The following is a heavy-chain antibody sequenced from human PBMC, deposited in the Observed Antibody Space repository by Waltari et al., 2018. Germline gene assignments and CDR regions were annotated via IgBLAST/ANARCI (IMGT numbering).Heavy chain of an antibody. CDR2: ITQSEST. Sequence: QVQLQQWGAGLLKPSETLSLTCAVHGGSFSGYYWSWLRQSPGKGLEWIGEITQSESTSYNPTLKSQVTISVDTSKNQFSLELSSVTAADTAVYYCAGGYRWFDPWGQGTLVTVSS. V-gene: IGHV4-34*01. CDR3: AGGYRWFDP. J-gene: IGHJ5*02. CDR1: GGSFSGYY.